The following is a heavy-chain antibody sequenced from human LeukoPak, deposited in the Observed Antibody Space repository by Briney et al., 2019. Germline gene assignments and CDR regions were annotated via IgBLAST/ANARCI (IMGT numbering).Heavy chain of an antibody. J-gene: IGHJ4*01. CDR2: LSWNGGGT. D-gene: IGHD6-13*01. Sequence: GGSLRLSCTASGFIFHDYGMSWVRQAPGKGLEWVSGLSWNGGGTGYAVSVRGRFTISRDNAKSSLYLQMNSLRDEDTAFYYCARHPGVSAGATRFDYWGHGTLVTVSS. CDR3: ARHPGVSAGATRFDY. V-gene: IGHV3-20*04. CDR1: GFIFHDYG.